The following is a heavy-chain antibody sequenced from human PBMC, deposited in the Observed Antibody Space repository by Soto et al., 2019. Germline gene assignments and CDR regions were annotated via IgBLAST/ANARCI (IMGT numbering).Heavy chain of an antibody. CDR2: IYYSGST. Sequence: QVQLQESGPGLVKPSQTLSLTCTVSGGSISSEGYFWSWIRQHPGKGLEWIGYIYYSGSTYYNPSLKSRVTMSVETSKNQFSLKLTSVTAADTAVYFGARGVPYNWYLDLWGRGTLVTVSS. J-gene: IGHJ2*01. CDR1: GGSISSEGYF. V-gene: IGHV4-31*03. CDR3: ARGVPYNWYLDL. D-gene: IGHD2-8*01.